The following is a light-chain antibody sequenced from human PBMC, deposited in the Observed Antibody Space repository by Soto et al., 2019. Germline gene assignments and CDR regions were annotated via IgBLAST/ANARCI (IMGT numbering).Light chain of an antibody. J-gene: IGKJ1*01. V-gene: IGKV3-15*01. CDR1: QNVSSN. CDR3: QQYNNRPPWT. CDR2: GAS. Sequence: EIVMTQSPAPLSVAPGARATLSCRPSQNVSSNVAWYRQIPGQAPRLLMYGASTRATGTPARFSGSGSGTEVTLTISSLKYEDVAVYDCQQYNNRPPWTFGQGTKVQI.